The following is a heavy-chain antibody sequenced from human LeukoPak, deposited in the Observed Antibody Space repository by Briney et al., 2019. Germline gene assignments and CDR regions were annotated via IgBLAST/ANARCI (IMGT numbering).Heavy chain of an antibody. D-gene: IGHD1/OR15-1a*01. V-gene: IGHV2-5*02. Sequence: SGPTLVKPTQTLTLTCTFSGFSLSASGEGVGWIRQPPGKALEWLALIYWDDDKRYSPSLKTRLSIIKDTSKNQLVLTMTNMEPVDSGTYYCAHRLLKYRVTTPGAPWFDPWGQGTQVTVSS. CDR1: GFSLSASGEG. CDR2: IYWDDDK. CDR3: AHRLLKYRVTTPGAPWFDP. J-gene: IGHJ5*02.